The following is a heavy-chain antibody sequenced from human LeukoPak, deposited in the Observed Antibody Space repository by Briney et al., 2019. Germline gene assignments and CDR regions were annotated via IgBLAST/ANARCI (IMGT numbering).Heavy chain of an antibody. J-gene: IGHJ3*02. CDR2: IYSSGST. CDR3: ARMGDYYDSSGYRHDAFDI. CDR1: GGSISYYY. V-gene: IGHV4-59*01. Sequence: SETLSLTCTVSGGSISYYYWNWIRQPPGKGLEWIGYIYSSGSTNYNPSLKSQVTISLDTSKNQFSLKLSSVTAADTAVYYCARMGDYYDSSGYRHDAFDIWGQGTMVTVSS. D-gene: IGHD3-22*01.